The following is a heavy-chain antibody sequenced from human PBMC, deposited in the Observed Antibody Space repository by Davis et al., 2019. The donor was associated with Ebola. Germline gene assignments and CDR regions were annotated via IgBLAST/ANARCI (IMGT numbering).Heavy chain of an antibody. Sequence: PGGSLRLSCAASGFTFSRDWMHWVRQAPGKGLVWVSRVHGDGSYTTYADSVRGRFTISRDNAKNTLYLQMTRLRVEDTAVYFCARGGAVAPDWGPGTLVTVSS. V-gene: IGHV3-74*01. CDR1: GFTFSRDW. CDR2: VHGDGSYT. CDR3: ARGGAVAPD. J-gene: IGHJ4*02. D-gene: IGHD4-23*01.